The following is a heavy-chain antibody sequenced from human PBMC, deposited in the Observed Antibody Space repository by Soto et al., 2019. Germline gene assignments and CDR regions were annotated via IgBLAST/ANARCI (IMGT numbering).Heavy chain of an antibody. J-gene: IGHJ6*03. Sequence: QVQLQQSSPGLVKPSQALSLTCDISGDSVSSNSAGWNWMRQTPSRGLEWMGRTYYKSKWYYIYAASVKSRITVSPDTSKNQFSLQLTSVTPEDTAVYYCARGSWDDVSGHYYMDVWDKGTTVTVSS. CDR3: ARGSWDDVSGHYYMDV. V-gene: IGHV6-1*01. CDR2: TYYKSKWYY. D-gene: IGHD1-1*01. CDR1: GDSVSSNSAG.